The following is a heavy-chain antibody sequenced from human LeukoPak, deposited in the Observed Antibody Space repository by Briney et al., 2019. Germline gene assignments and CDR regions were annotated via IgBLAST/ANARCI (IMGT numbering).Heavy chain of an antibody. D-gene: IGHD2/OR15-2a*01. CDR1: GFSFSDPY. Sequence: GGSLRLSCAASGFSFSDPYMSWIRQAPGRGLEYISYISPNGDYMSYTDSVKGRFTLSRDNAKNSLYLQMNSLRAEDTAVYFCTKGHTSLDCRGQGALVTVSS. V-gene: IGHV3-11*01. CDR3: TKGHTSLDC. J-gene: IGHJ4*02. CDR2: ISPNGDYM.